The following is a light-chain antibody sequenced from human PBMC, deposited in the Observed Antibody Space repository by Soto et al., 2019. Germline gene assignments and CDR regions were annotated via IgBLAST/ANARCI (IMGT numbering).Light chain of an antibody. CDR3: QQRSNWPPFT. V-gene: IGKV3-11*01. Sequence: EIVLTQSPATLSLSPGERATLSCRASQSVRSYLAWYQHKPGQAPRLLIYDASHRATGIPARFSGSGSGTDFTLTISSLDPEDFAVYYCQQRSNWPPFTFGGGTKVEIK. CDR1: QSVRSY. J-gene: IGKJ4*01. CDR2: DAS.